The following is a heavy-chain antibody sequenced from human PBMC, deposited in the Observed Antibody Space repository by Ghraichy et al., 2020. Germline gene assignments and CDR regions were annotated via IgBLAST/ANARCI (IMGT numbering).Heavy chain of an antibody. CDR1: GFTFSSYA. CDR2: ISGSGGST. J-gene: IGHJ5*02. D-gene: IGHD2-15*01. CDR3: AKKGSSLDREWWPPGWFDP. Sequence: LSLTCAASGFTFSSYAMSWVRQAPGKGLEWVSAISGSGGSTYYADSVKGRFTISRDNSKNTLYLQMNSLRAEDTAVYYCAKKGSSLDREWWPPGWFDPWGQGTLVTVSS. V-gene: IGHV3-23*01.